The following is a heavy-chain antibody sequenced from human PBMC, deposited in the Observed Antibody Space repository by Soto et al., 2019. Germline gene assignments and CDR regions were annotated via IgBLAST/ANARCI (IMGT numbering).Heavy chain of an antibody. V-gene: IGHV3-23*01. Sequence: GGSLRLSCAASGFTFSSYAMSWVRQAPGKGLEWVSAISGSGGSTYYANSVKGRFTISRDNSKNTLYLQMNSLRAEDTAVDYCAKDGPDFGFWSGYYKEVYYYYGMDVWGQGTTVTVSS. CDR3: AKDGPDFGFWSGYYKEVYYYYGMDV. CDR2: ISGSGGST. CDR1: GFTFSSYA. D-gene: IGHD3-3*01. J-gene: IGHJ6*02.